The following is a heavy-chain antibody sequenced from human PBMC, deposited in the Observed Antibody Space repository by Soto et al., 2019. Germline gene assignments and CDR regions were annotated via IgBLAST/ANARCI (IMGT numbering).Heavy chain of an antibody. CDR2: ISAYNGNT. CDR3: ARDSQDYDILTGYYSGWFDP. Sequence: QVQLVQSGAEVKKPGASVKVSCKASGYTFTSYGISWVRQAPGQGLEWMGWISAYNGNTNYAQKLQGRVTMTTDTPTSTAYMELRSLRSDDTAVYYCARDSQDYDILTGYYSGWFDPWGQGTLVTVSS. D-gene: IGHD3-9*01. V-gene: IGHV1-18*01. J-gene: IGHJ5*02. CDR1: GYTFTSYG.